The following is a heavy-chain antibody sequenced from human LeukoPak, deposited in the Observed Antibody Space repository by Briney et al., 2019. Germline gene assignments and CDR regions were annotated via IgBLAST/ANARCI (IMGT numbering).Heavy chain of an antibody. D-gene: IGHD1-14*01. Sequence: TGGSLRLSCAASGFTFSSYAMNWVRQAPGKGLEWVSGINGSGGSTYYAGSVKGRFTISRDNSKNTLYLQMNSLRAEDTAVYYCAKPARTDYTDYWGQGTLVTVSS. CDR1: GFTFSSYA. CDR2: INGSGGST. CDR3: AKPARTDYTDY. J-gene: IGHJ4*02. V-gene: IGHV3-23*01.